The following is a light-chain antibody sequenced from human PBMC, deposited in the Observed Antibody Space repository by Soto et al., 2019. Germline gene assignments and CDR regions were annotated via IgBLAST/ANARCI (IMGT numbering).Light chain of an antibody. CDR3: HQYGSSLIT. Sequence: EIVLTQSPGTLSLSPGERATLSCRASQSVSSSYLAWYQQKPGQAPRLLIYGASSRATGIPDRFSGSGSGTDFTLTISRLQPEDFALYYCHQYGSSLITFAQGTRLEIK. V-gene: IGKV3-20*01. CDR1: QSVSSSY. J-gene: IGKJ5*01. CDR2: GAS.